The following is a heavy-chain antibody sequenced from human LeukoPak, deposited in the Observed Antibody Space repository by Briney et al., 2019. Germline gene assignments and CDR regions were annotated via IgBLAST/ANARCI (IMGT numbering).Heavy chain of an antibody. D-gene: IGHD2-21*01. CDR3: ARMWSYDFDI. V-gene: IGHV3-48*01. CDR1: GLALSNYR. Sequence: GGSLRLSCGASGLALSNYRMHWVRQAPGKGLEWVSFINVDSTTIYYADSVRGRFTISRDNAKNSLYLQMDSLRAEDTAVYYCARMWSYDFDIWGQGTMVTVSS. J-gene: IGHJ3*02. CDR2: INVDSTTI.